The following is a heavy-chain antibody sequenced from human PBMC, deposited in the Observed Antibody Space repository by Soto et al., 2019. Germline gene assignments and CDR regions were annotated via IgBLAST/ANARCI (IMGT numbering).Heavy chain of an antibody. D-gene: IGHD3-16*01. CDR2: IYWDDDK. CDR1: GFSLTTRGVG. V-gene: IGHV2-5*02. J-gene: IGHJ5*02. CDR3: AHIPNYYQYDWFDP. Sequence: QITLKESGPTLVKPTQTLTLTCTFSGFSLTTRGVGVGWIRQPPGKALECLALIYWDDDKRYSPSLQSRLSIXKXTXXNRVVLTMTDVDPVDTATYYCAHIPNYYQYDWFDPWGQGTLVSVSS.